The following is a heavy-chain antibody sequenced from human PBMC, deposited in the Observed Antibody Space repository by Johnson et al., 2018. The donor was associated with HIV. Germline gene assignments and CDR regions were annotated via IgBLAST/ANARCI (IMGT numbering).Heavy chain of an antibody. CDR2: ISGSGGSK. J-gene: IGHJ3*02. CDR1: GFTFSSYG. CDR3: AKDLVVVTARGAFDI. Sequence: QVQLVESGGGVVQPGRSLRLSCAASGFTFSSYGMHWVRQAPGKGLELVSSISGSGGSKYYADSAKGRFTISRDNSKNTLYLQMNSLRAEDTAVYYCAKDLVVVTARGAFDIWGQGTMVTVSS. V-gene: IGHV3-NL1*01. D-gene: IGHD2-21*02.